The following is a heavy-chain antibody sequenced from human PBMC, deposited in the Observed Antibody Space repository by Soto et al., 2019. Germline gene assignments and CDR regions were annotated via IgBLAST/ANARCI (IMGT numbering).Heavy chain of an antibody. CDR3: ARDAPGVAPY. J-gene: IGHJ4*02. D-gene: IGHD2-15*01. CDR2: INYRGTT. CDR1: GGSILNGDTY. V-gene: IGHV4-31*03. Sequence: QVQLQESGPGLVKPSQTLSLTCTVSGGSILNGDTYLNWIRQHPEKGMEWMGYINYRGTTNYNPALKSRILISIDTSKNQFYLRLTSVTAAATAVYYCARDAPGVAPYWGQGTLVTVSS.